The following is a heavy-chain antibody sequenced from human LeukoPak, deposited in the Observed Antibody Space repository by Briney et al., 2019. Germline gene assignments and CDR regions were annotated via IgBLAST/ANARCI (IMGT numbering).Heavy chain of an antibody. CDR3: ARLVGASLVDYFQH. Sequence: GESLKISCKGSGYSFSNHWIGWVRQMPGKGLEWMGIIYPGDSDTRYSPSFQGQVTISADKSISTAYLQWSRLKASDTAVYYCARLVGASLVDYFQHWGQGTLVTVSS. CDR1: GYSFSNHW. J-gene: IGHJ1*01. V-gene: IGHV5-51*01. D-gene: IGHD1-26*01. CDR2: IYPGDSDT.